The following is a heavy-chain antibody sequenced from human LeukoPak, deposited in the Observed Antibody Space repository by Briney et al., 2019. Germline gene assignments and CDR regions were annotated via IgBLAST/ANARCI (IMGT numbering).Heavy chain of an antibody. CDR3: ASIRSGGGYGMDV. D-gene: IGHD2-15*01. V-gene: IGHV4-59*08. Sequence: PSETLSLTCTVSGGSISSYYWSWIRQPPGKALEGIGYIYYSGSTNYNPSLKSRVTISVDTSKNQFSLKLSSVTAADTAVYYCASIRSGGGYGMDVWGQGTTVTVSS. CDR1: GGSISSYY. J-gene: IGHJ6*02. CDR2: IYYSGST.